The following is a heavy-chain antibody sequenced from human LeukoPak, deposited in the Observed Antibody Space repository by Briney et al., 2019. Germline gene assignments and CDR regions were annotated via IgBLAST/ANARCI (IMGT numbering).Heavy chain of an antibody. CDR3: ARVNSGSYYFDY. D-gene: IGHD1-26*01. V-gene: IGHV3-21*01. Sequence: GGSLRLSCAASGFTFSSYSMNWVRQAPGKGLEWVSLISSSSSYIYYADSVKGRFTISRDNAKNSLYLQMNSLRAEDTAVYYCARVNSGSYYFDYWGQGTLVTVSS. CDR2: ISSSSSYI. J-gene: IGHJ4*02. CDR1: GFTFSSYS.